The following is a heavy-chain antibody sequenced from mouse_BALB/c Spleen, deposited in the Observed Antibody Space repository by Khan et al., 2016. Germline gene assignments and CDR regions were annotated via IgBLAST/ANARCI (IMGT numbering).Heavy chain of an antibody. CDR1: GYSITSGDS. D-gene: IGHD2-5*01. CDR3: AREESNTAFAY. V-gene: IGHV3-1*02. Sequence: EVQLVESGPDLVKPSQSLKLSCTASGYSITSGDSRYWIRALPGNKKEWMGYINYSGTTNYTQSLKSRISITRDTSKNTFFLQLNTVTNEDTATYYCAREESNTAFAYWGQGTLVTVSS. CDR2: INYSGTT. J-gene: IGHJ3*01.